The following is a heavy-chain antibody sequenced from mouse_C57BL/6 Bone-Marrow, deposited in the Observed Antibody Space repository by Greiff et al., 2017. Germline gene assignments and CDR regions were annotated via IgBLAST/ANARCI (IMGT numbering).Heavy chain of an antibody. V-gene: IGHV14-4*01. Sequence: VHVQQSGAELVRPGASVKLSCTASGFNFTDDYMHWVKQRPEQGLEWIGWIDPENGDTEYASKFQGKATITVDTSSNTAYLQLSSLTSEDAAVYYCTRIAFWGQGTLVTVSA. CDR2: IDPENGDT. J-gene: IGHJ3*01. CDR3: TRIAF. CDR1: GFNFTDDY.